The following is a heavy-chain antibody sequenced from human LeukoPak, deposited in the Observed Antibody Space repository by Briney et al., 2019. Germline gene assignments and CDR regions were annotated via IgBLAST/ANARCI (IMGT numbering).Heavy chain of an antibody. D-gene: IGHD3-10*01. CDR3: ARGYYNTISFDY. CDR1: GFTFSSYG. CDR2: IYSGGST. V-gene: IGHV3-66*01. Sequence: GGSLRLSCAASGFTFSSYGMSWVRQAPGKGLEWVSVIYSGGSTYYADSVKGRFTISRDNSKNTLYLRMNSLRAEDTAVYYCARGYYNTISFDYWGQGTLVTVSS. J-gene: IGHJ4*02.